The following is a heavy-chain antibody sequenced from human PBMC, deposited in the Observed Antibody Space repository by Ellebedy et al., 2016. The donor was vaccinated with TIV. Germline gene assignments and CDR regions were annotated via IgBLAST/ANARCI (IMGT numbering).Heavy chain of an antibody. V-gene: IGHV3-48*01. CDR2: ISSSSSTI. J-gene: IGHJ3*02. Sequence: GESLKISCAASGFTFSSYSMNSVRQAPGKGLEWVSYISSSSSTIYYADSVKGRFTISRDNSKNTLYLQMNSLRAEDTAVYYCARKDDYGDYRGAFDIWGQGTMVTVSS. CDR3: ARKDDYGDYRGAFDI. CDR1: GFTFSSYS. D-gene: IGHD4-17*01.